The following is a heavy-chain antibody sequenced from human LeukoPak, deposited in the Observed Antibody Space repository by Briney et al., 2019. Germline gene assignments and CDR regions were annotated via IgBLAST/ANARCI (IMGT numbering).Heavy chain of an antibody. V-gene: IGHV1-2*02. D-gene: IGHD6-13*01. J-gene: IGHJ3*02. CDR3: AMIIAAAGTGEGAFDS. CDR1: GYTFTGYY. Sequence: ASVKGSCKASGYTFTGYYMHWVRPAPGQGLEWMGWINPNSGGTNYAQKFQGRVTMTRDTSISTAYMELSRLRSDDTAVSYCAMIIAAAGTGEGAFDSWGEGRMVTVS. CDR2: INPNSGGT.